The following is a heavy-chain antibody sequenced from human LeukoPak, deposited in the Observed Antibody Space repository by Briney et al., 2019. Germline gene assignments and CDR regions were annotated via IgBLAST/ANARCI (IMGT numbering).Heavy chain of an antibody. CDR3: ARGRVAAAGTGFDY. CDR1: GGSISSYY. Sequence: PSETLSLTCTVSGGSISSYYWSWIRQPPGKGLEWIGYIYYSGSTNYNPSLKSRVTLSVDTSKNQFSLKLSSVTAADTAVYYCARGRVAAAGTGFDYWGQGTLVTVSS. CDR2: IYYSGST. V-gene: IGHV4-59*01. J-gene: IGHJ4*02. D-gene: IGHD6-13*01.